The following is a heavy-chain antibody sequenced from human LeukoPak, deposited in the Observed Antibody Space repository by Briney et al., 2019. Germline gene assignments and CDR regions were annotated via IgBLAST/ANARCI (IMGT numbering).Heavy chain of an antibody. CDR2: IVVGSGNT. Sequence: ASVKVSCKASGFTFSNSAMQWVRQARGQRLEWIGWIVVGSGNTNYAQKFQERVTITRDMSTSTAYMELCSLRSEDTAVYYCAADVIYESDWGQGTLVTVSS. V-gene: IGHV1-58*02. CDR3: AADVIYESD. CDR1: GFTFSNSA. D-gene: IGHD2/OR15-2a*01. J-gene: IGHJ4*02.